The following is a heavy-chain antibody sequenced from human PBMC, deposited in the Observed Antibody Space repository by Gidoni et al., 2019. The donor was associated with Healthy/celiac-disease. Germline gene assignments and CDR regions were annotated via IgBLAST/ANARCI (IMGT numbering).Heavy chain of an antibody. CDR2: ISWNGLRL. V-gene: IGHV3-9*01. D-gene: IGHD3-10*01. J-gene: IGHJ4*02. CDR3: AKGAHITMVRDFDY. Sequence: DVQLVVSGGGLVQPGRSLRLSCSASGFTFYDYAMHWVRQAPGKGLEWVSGISWNGLRLGYADSVKGRVTISRDNAKNSLDLQMNSLRAEDTALYYGAKGAHITMVRDFDYGGQGTLVTVSS. CDR1: GFTFYDYA.